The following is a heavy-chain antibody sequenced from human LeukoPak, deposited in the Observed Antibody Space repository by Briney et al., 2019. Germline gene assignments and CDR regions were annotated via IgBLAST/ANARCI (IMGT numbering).Heavy chain of an antibody. CDR3: AYGIAATANDAEYFQH. CDR2: ISISSTYI. Sequence: GGSLRLSCAAIGFTFSSYAMTWVRLAPGKGLEWVSSISISSTYIYYADSVKGRFTISRDNAKNSLYLQMNSLRAEDTAVYYCAYGIAATANDAEYFQHWGQGTLVTVSS. CDR1: GFTFSSYA. V-gene: IGHV3-21*01. J-gene: IGHJ1*01. D-gene: IGHD6-13*01.